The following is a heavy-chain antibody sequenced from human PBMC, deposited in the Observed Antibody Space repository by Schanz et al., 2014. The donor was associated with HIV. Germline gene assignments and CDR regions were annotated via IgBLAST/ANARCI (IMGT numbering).Heavy chain of an antibody. Sequence: QVLESGGGLVQTGGSLRLSCVASGFTFSDFSMNWVRRAPGKGLEWISAVRHDGGATYYADSVKDRFTISRDNSRNALYLHMNSLRADDTAIYYCVKAYSSGFSGAGSWGQGALVTVSS. V-gene: IGHV3-23*01. CDR3: VKAYSSGFSGAGS. CDR2: VRHDGGAT. D-gene: IGHD5-18*01. J-gene: IGHJ5*02. CDR1: GFTFSDFS.